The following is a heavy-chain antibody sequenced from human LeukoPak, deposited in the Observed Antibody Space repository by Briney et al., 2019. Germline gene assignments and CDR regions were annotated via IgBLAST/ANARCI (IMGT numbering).Heavy chain of an antibody. J-gene: IGHJ6*02. CDR3: AREGYSGYDYPFYYYYGMDV. CDR1: GFTFSSYE. V-gene: IGHV3-48*03. CDR2: ISSSGSTI. Sequence: TGGSLRLSCAASGFTFSSYEMNWVRQAPGKGLEWVSYISSSGSTIYYADSVKGRFTISRGNAKNSLYLQMNSLRAEDTAVYYCAREGYSGYDYPFYYYYGMDVWGQGTTVTVSS. D-gene: IGHD5-12*01.